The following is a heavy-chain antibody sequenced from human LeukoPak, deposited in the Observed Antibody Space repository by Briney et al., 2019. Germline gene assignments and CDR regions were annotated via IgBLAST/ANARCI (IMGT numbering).Heavy chain of an antibody. D-gene: IGHD2-15*01. CDR3: ARDGVVVAATPGNWFDP. J-gene: IGHJ5*02. CDR1: GGSISSGSYY. V-gene: IGHV4-39*07. CDR2: IYHSGST. Sequence: SETLSLTCTVSGGSISSGSYYWSWIRQPAGKGLEWIGSIYHSGSTYYNPSLKSRVTISVDTSKNQFSLKLSSVTAADTAVYYCARDGVVVAATPGNWFDPWSQGTLVTVSS.